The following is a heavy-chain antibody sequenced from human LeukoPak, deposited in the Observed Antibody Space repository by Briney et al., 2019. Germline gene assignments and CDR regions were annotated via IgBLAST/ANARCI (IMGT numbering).Heavy chain of an antibody. CDR1: GGSFSGYY. Sequence: SETLSLTCAVYGGSFSGYYWSWIRQPPGKGLEWIGEINHSGSTNYNPSLKSRVTISVATSKNQFSLKLSSVTAADTAVYYCARSLRRWLQFYYFDYWGQGTLVTVSS. D-gene: IGHD5-24*01. CDR3: ARSLRRWLQFYYFDY. CDR2: INHSGST. V-gene: IGHV4-34*01. J-gene: IGHJ4*02.